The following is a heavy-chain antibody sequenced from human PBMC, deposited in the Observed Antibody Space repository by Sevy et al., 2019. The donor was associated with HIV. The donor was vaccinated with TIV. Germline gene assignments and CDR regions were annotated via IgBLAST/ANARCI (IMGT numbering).Heavy chain of an antibody. V-gene: IGHV3-7*01. Sequence: GGSLRLSCEASGFTFSPYWMTWIRQAPGKGLEWVANIRPDGSDKYYVDSVKGRFTISRDNAKNSLYLQMNSLRADDTAMYYCVRGVGIDRWGQGALVTVSS. CDR2: IRPDGSDK. CDR3: VRGVGIDR. D-gene: IGHD2-21*01. J-gene: IGHJ5*02. CDR1: GFTFSPYW.